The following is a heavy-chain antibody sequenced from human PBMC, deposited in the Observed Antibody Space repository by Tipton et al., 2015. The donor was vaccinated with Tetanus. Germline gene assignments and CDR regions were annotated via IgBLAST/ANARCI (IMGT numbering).Heavy chain of an antibody. CDR2: IYYSGST. V-gene: IGHV4-39*01. J-gene: IGHJ6*02. CDR3: ARSDMVRGVIWRGGLYYYYGMDV. D-gene: IGHD3-10*01. CDR1: GGSISSSSYY. Sequence: TLSLTCTVSGGSISSSSYYWGWIRQPPGKGLEWIGSIYYSGSTYYNPSLKSRVTISVDTSKNQFSLKLSSVTAADTAVYYCARSDMVRGVIWRGGLYYYYGMDVWGQGTTVTVSS.